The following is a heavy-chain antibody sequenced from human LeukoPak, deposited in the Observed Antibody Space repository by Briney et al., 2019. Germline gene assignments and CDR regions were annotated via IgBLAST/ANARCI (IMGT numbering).Heavy chain of an antibody. CDR3: AKGRGRVAVVIAEFDS. V-gene: IGHV3-30*18. CDR1: GFTFNTFG. D-gene: IGHD2-21*01. CDR2: ISYDGSNK. J-gene: IGHJ4*02. Sequence: GGSLRLSCAAPGFTFNTFGMHWVRQAPGKGLEWVAAISYDGSNKYDADSVKGRFTISRDNSKNTLYLQMNSLRVEDTAVYYCAKGRGRVAVVIAEFDSWGQGTLVTVSS.